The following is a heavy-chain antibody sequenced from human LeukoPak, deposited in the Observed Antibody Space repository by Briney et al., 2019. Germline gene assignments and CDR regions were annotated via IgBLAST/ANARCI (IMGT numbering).Heavy chain of an antibody. D-gene: IGHD4-17*01. CDR3: RTDRYGDYGDYIDY. CDR1: RYTFTGYY. V-gene: IGHV1-2*02. J-gene: IGHJ4*02. Sequence: GPSVKVSCKASRYTFTGYYMHWVRQAPGQGLEWMGWINPSSGGTNYAQKFQGRVTMTRDTSISTAYMELSRLRSDDTAVYYCRTDRYGDYGDYIDYWGQGTLVTVSS. CDR2: INPSSGGT.